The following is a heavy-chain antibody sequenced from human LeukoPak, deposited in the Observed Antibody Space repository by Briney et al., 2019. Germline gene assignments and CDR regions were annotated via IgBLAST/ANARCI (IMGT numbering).Heavy chain of an antibody. D-gene: IGHD1-7*01. Sequence: GGSLRLSCAASGFTFSNYYMSWIRQAPGKGLEWLSYISSSGVTTYYADAVKGRFTTSRDNANKSFYLHMSSLRAEDTAVYYCARAYNWNYPYYFDSWGQGTLVIASS. V-gene: IGHV3-11*01. CDR2: ISSSGVTT. J-gene: IGHJ4*02. CDR1: GFTFSNYY. CDR3: ARAYNWNYPYYFDS.